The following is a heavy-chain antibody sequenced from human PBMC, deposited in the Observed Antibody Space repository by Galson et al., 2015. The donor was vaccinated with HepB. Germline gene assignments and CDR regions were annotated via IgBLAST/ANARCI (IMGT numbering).Heavy chain of an antibody. CDR1: GFSLSTSGVG. D-gene: IGHD4/OR15-4a*01. Sequence: ALVKPTQTLTLTCTFSGFSLSTSGVGVGWIRQPPGKALEWLALIFWDDDRRYGPSLKTRLTITKDNSKNQVVLTMTNMDPVDTATYYCARCFPLSPFDFWGQGTLLTVSS. V-gene: IGHV2-5*05. CDR3: ARCFPLSPFDF. J-gene: IGHJ4*02. CDR2: IFWDDDR.